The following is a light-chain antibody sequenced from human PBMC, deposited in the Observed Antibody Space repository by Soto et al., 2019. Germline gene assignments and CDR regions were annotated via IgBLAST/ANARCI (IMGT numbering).Light chain of an antibody. V-gene: IGLV2-8*01. Sequence: QSALTQPPSASGSPGQSVTISCTGTSSDVGLYNYVSWYQQHPGKAPKVIIFEVSQRPSGVPYRFSGSKSGNTASLTVSGLQAEDEADYYCSSYAGSSNVFGTGTKLTVL. CDR2: EVS. CDR1: SSDVGLYNY. CDR3: SSYAGSSNV. J-gene: IGLJ1*01.